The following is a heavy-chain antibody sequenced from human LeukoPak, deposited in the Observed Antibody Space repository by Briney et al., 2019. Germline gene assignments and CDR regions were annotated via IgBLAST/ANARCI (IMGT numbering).Heavy chain of an antibody. V-gene: IGHV4-59*01. CDR1: GGSISSYS. D-gene: IGHD2-2*02. CDR3: ARVAYCGSSSCYRALDS. CDR2: IYYSGST. J-gene: IGHJ4*02. Sequence: SETLSLTCTVSGGSISSYSWSWIRQPPGKGLEWIGYIYYSGSTNYNPSLKSRVTISVDTSKNQFSLKLSSVTAADTAVYYCARVAYCGSSSCYRALDSWGQGTLVTVSS.